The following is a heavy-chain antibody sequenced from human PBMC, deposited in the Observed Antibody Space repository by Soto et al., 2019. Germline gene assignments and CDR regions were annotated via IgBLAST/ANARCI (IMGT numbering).Heavy chain of an antibody. CDR1: GGSTNSGNYY. J-gene: IGHJ4*02. CDR2: IYYSGST. CDR3: ASLTRGASDY. V-gene: IGHV4-39*01. D-gene: IGHD1-26*01. Sequence: QLQLQESGPGLVKPSETLSLTCTVSGGSTNSGNYYWGWIRQPPGKGLEWIASIYYSGSTYYNPSLKSRVSISVDTSNNQFSLKLSSVTAADTAVYYCASLTRGASDYWGQGALVTVSS.